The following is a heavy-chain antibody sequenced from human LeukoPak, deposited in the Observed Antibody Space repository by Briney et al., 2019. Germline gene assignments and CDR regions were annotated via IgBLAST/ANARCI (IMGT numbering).Heavy chain of an antibody. D-gene: IGHD6-19*01. J-gene: IGHJ4*02. CDR1: EFIFSDYA. CDR2: IDKTTYPT. Sequence: GGSLRLSCAASEFIFSDYAMGWVRQAPGKGLEWVSTIDKTTYPTFYADSVKGRFTISRDNSKNTLYLQMNSLRTEDTAVYFCAKFEGAAIPGWFNDYWGQGILVTVSS. V-gene: IGHV3-23*05. CDR3: AKFEGAAIPGWFNDY.